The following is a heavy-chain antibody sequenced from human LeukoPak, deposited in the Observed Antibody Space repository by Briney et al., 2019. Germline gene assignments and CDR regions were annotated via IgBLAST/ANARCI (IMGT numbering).Heavy chain of an antibody. CDR3: AKGARSSSGYTTD. CDR2: INWNSVSA. D-gene: IGHD3-22*01. Sequence: LPGGSLRLSCVASGFTFDDYAMHWVRQAPGKALEWVAGINWNSVSAVYADSLKGRLTISRDNAKNSLFLQMNSLKTEDTAFYYCAKGARSSSGYTTDWGQGILVTVSS. V-gene: IGHV3-9*01. CDR1: GFTFDDYA. J-gene: IGHJ4*02.